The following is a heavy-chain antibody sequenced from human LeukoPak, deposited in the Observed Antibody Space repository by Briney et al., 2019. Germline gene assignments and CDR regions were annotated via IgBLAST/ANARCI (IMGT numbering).Heavy chain of an antibody. CDR3: ARDLSDDYSLDY. D-gene: IGHD3-16*01. J-gene: IGHJ4*02. CDR2: ITISSSII. CDR1: GFSFSDYS. Sequence: GGSLRLSCAASGFSFSDYSMNWVRQAPGKGLEWVSSITISSSIIYYADSVKGRFTISRDNAKNSLFLQMNSLRAEDTAVYYCARDLSDDYSLDYWGQGALVSVSS. V-gene: IGHV3-21*01.